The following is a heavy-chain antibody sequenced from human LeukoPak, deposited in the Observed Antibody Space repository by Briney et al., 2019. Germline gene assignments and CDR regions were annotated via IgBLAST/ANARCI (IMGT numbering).Heavy chain of an antibody. D-gene: IGHD3/OR15-3a*01. J-gene: IGHJ6*03. V-gene: IGHV4-39*01. CDR3: ARIGQSVHYYMDV. CDR1: GGSISSGSYY. CDR2: IFYGTS. Sequence: SETLSLTCTVSGGSISSGSYYWSWIRHPPGKGLEWIGSIFYGTSYYNPSLKSRVTISVDTSTNQFSLKLNSVTAADTAVYYCARIGQSVHYYMDVWGNGTTVDVSS.